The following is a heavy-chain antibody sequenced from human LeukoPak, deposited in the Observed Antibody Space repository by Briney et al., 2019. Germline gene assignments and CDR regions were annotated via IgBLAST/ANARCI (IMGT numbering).Heavy chain of an antibody. CDR2: IIPSDGST. CDR1: GYSFTRYF. CDR3: ARGKVVTMVRGVIITYFDY. Sequence: VASLKVSCKASGYSFTRYFIHWVRQAPGQGLEWMGIIIPSDGSTSYAQTFQGRVTMTRDTATSTVYMELSRLRSEDTAVYYCARGKVVTMVRGVIITYFDYWGEGTLVTVSS. V-gene: IGHV1-46*01. J-gene: IGHJ4*02. D-gene: IGHD3-10*01.